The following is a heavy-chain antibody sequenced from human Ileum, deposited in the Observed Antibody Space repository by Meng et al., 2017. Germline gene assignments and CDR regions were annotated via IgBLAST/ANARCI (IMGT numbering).Heavy chain of an antibody. D-gene: IGHD2-8*02. J-gene: IGHJ4*02. Sequence: GGSLRPSCAASGFIFRNFWMHWVRQVPGKGPVWVSRINSDETSTNYADSVRGRFTISRDNAKNTLYLQMTSLRADGSAIYYCARRAESGGYFDSWGQGTLVTVSS. CDR2: INSDETST. V-gene: IGHV3-74*01. CDR3: ARRAESGGYFDS. CDR1: GFIFRNFW.